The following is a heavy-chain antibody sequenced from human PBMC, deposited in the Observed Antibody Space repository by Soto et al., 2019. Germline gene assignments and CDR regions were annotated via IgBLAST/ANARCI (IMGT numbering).Heavy chain of an antibody. Sequence: QVQLQQWGAGLLKPSETLSLTCAVYGESFSGYSWSWIRQPPGKGPEWLGEINQSGSTNYNPSLKSRVTISLDTSKNQFSLMLSSVTAADSAIYYCATLISDYWGQGTLVIVSS. V-gene: IGHV4-34*01. J-gene: IGHJ4*02. CDR1: GESFSGYS. CDR2: INQSGST. CDR3: ATLISDY. D-gene: IGHD2-15*01.